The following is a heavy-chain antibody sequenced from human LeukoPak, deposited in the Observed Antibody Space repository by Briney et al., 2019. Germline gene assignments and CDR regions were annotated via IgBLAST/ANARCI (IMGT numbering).Heavy chain of an antibody. V-gene: IGHV3-30-3*01. Sequence: GGSLRLSCAASGFTFSSYAMHWVRQAPGKGLEWVAVISYDGSNKYYADSVKGRFTISRDNSKNTLYLQMNSLRAEDTAVCYCARPLWFGELYGLGMDVWGQGTTVTVSS. D-gene: IGHD3-10*01. J-gene: IGHJ6*02. CDR1: GFTFSSYA. CDR3: ARPLWFGELYGLGMDV. CDR2: ISYDGSNK.